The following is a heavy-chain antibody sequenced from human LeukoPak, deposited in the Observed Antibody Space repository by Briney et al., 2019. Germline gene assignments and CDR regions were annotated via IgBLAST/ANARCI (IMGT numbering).Heavy chain of an antibody. CDR1: GFNFSSYW. J-gene: IGHJ4*02. V-gene: IGHV3-7*01. CDR3: ARDLPDY. Sequence: PGGSLRLSCAASGFNFSSYWMSWVRQAPGKGLEWVANINQNGSEKYYADSVKGRFTISRDDPKNSMYLQMNSLRAEDTAIYYCARDLPDYWGRGTLVTVSS. CDR2: INQNGSEK.